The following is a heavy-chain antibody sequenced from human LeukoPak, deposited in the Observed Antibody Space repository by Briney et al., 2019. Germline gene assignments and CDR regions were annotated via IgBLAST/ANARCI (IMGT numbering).Heavy chain of an antibody. J-gene: IGHJ6*03. CDR3: AGTIFVRYYYMDV. Sequence: SETLSLTCTVSGGSISSSSYYWGWIRQPPGKGLEWIGSIYYSGSTYYNPSLKSRVTISVDTSKNQFSLKLSSVTAADTAVYYCAGTIFVRYYYMDVWGKGTTVTVSS. CDR2: IYYSGST. D-gene: IGHD3-3*01. V-gene: IGHV4-39*01. CDR1: GGSISSSSYY.